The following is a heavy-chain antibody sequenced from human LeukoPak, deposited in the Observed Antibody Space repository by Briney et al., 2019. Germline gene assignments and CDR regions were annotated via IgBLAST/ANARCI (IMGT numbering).Heavy chain of an antibody. CDR1: GFTFSSYS. CDR2: ISSSSSYI. V-gene: IGHV3-21*01. Sequence: PGGSLRLSCAASGFTFSSYSMNWVRQAPGKGLEWVSSISSSSSYIYYADSVKGRFTISRDNAKNSLYLQMNSLRAEDTAVYYCARDNGGQRLTNYYYMDVWGKGTTVTVSS. CDR3: ARDNGGQRLTNYYYMDV. D-gene: IGHD2-8*01. J-gene: IGHJ6*03.